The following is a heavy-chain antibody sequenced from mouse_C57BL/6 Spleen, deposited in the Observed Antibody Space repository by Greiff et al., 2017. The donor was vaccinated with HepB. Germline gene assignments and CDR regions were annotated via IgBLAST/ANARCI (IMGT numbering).Heavy chain of an antibody. CDR1: GFSLTSYG. CDR2: IWRGGST. J-gene: IGHJ2*01. Sequence: VQLQESGPGLVQPSQSLSITCTVSGFSLTSYGVHWVRQSPGKGLEWLGVIWRGGSTDYNAAFMSRRSITKDNSKSQVFFKMNSLQADDTARYDWAKNDYDGPYFDYWGQGTTLTVSS. CDR3: AKNDYDGPYFDY. V-gene: IGHV2-5*01. D-gene: IGHD2-4*01.